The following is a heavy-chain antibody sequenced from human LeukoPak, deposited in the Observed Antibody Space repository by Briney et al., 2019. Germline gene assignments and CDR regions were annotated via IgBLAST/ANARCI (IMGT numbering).Heavy chain of an antibody. J-gene: IGHJ6*02. CDR1: GFTFSSYS. Sequence: GGSLRLSCAASGFTFSSYSMNCVRQAPGRGREWVSYISSSSSTIYYADSLKGRFTISRDNAKNTLYLQMNSLRAENTAVYYYARDSEPHPGSWYFSNKSSVGFFLDVDGMDVWGQGTTVTVSS. V-gene: IGHV3-48*01. CDR3: ARDSEPHPGSWYFSNKSSVGFFLDVDGMDV. CDR2: ISSSSSTI. D-gene: IGHD6-13*01.